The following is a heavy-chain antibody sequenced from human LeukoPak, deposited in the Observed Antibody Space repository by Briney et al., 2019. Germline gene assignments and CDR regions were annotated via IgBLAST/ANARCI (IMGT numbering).Heavy chain of an antibody. CDR2: IYTSGGT. J-gene: IGHJ5*02. D-gene: IGHD3-10*01. Sequence: SETLSLICTVSGVSISSYYWSWIRQPAGKGLEWIGRIYTSGGTDYNPSLKSRVIMSVDTSKNHLSLKLTSVTAADTAMYYCARDSGTTGEVKFDPWGQGILVTVSS. CDR1: GVSISSYY. V-gene: IGHV4-4*07. CDR3: ARDSGTTGEVKFDP.